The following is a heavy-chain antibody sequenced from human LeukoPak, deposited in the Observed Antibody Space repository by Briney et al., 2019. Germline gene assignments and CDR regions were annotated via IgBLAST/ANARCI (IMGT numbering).Heavy chain of an antibody. CDR3: ARSLYYYGSGKSWFDP. V-gene: IGHV4-34*01. D-gene: IGHD3-10*01. CDR1: GGSFSGYY. CDR2: INHSGST. J-gene: IGHJ5*02. Sequence: KSSETLSLTCAVYGGSFSGYYWSWIRQPPGEGLEWIGEINHSGSTNYNPSLKSRVTISVDTSKNQFSLKLSSVTAADTAVYYCARSLYYYGSGKSWFDPWGQGTLVTVSS.